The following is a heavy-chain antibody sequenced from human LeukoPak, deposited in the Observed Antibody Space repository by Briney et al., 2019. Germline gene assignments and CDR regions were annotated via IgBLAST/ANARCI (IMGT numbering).Heavy chain of an antibody. J-gene: IGHJ6*03. CDR2: ISFDGSYK. Sequence: GGSLRLSCAASGFTFNNYPIHWVRQTAGKGLEWVAVISFDGSYKFYADSVKGRFTISRDNSKNTLYLQMNSLRAEDTAVYYCARVGGDSSGWYSYYYYYMDVWGKGTTVTISS. D-gene: IGHD6-19*01. CDR1: GFTFNNYP. V-gene: IGHV3-30*14. CDR3: ARVGGDSSGWYSYYYYYMDV.